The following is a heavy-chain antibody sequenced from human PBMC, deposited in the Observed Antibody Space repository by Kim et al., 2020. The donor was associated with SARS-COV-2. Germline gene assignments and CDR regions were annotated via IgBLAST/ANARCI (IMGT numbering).Heavy chain of an antibody. CDR3: AKALYCSSTSCYGMDV. CDR1: GFTFSSYG. D-gene: IGHD2-2*01. Sequence: GGSLRLSCAASGFTFSSYGMHWVRQAPGKGLEWVAVISYDGSNKYYADSVKGRFTISRDNSKNTLYLQMNSLRAEDTAVYYCAKALYCSSTSCYGMDVWG. V-gene: IGHV3-30*18. J-gene: IGHJ6*01. CDR2: ISYDGSNK.